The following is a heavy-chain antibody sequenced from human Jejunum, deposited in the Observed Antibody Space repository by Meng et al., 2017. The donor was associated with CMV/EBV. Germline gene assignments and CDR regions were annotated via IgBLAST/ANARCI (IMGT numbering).Heavy chain of an antibody. Sequence: TSAILWVRPAPGRGLEWVASMRLDQYNKYYVDSVKGRFTISRDSSKSTLYLQMNSLRAEDTAVYFCGKSRHHIGYLQYCLDYWGQGTLVTVSS. CDR2: MRLDQYNK. V-gene: IGHV3-30*02. CDR3: GKSRHHIGYLQYCLDY. CDR1: TSA. D-gene: IGHD3-22*01. J-gene: IGHJ4*02.